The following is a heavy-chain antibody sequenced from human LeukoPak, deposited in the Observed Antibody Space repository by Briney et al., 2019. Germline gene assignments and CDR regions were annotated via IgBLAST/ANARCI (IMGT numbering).Heavy chain of an antibody. CDR3: AKAHSYGYFYYYGMDV. Sequence: AASVKVSCKASGYTFTSYDINWVRQATGQGLEWMGWMTPNSGNTGYAQKFQGRVTMTRNTSISTAYMELSSLRSEDTAVYYCAKAHSYGYFYYYGMDVWGQGTTVTVSS. V-gene: IGHV1-8*01. CDR2: MTPNSGNT. D-gene: IGHD5-18*01. J-gene: IGHJ6*02. CDR1: GYTFTSYD.